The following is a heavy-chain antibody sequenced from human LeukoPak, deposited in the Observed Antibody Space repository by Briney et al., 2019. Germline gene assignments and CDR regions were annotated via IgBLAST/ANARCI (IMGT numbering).Heavy chain of an antibody. J-gene: IGHJ4*02. D-gene: IGHD1-14*01. V-gene: IGHV3-21*01. CDR2: ISSSSYI. CDR1: GFTFSSYS. CDR3: ARDNRHRGFDY. Sequence: GGSLRLSCAASGFTFSSYSMNWVRQAPGKGLGWVSSISSSSYIYYADSVKGRFTISRDSAKNSLYLQMNSLRAEDTAVYYCARDNRHRGFDYWGQGTLVTVSS.